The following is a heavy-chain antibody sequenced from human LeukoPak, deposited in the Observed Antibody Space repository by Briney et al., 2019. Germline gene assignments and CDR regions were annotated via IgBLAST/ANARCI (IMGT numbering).Heavy chain of an antibody. Sequence: SETLSLTCTVSGGSISSGVYYWSWIRQHPGKGLEWIGYIYYSGSTYYNPSLKSRVTISVDTSKNQFSLKLSSVTAADTAVYYCARDCSSTSCYDAFDIWGQGTMVTVSS. J-gene: IGHJ3*02. CDR2: IYYSGST. CDR3: ARDCSSTSCYDAFDI. V-gene: IGHV4-31*03. CDR1: GGSISSGVYY. D-gene: IGHD2-2*01.